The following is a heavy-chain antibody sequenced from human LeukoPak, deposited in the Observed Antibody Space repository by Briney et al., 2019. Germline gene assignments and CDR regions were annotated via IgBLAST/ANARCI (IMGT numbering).Heavy chain of an antibody. D-gene: IGHD3-10*01. CDR1: GYTFTGYY. CDR2: INPNSGGT. V-gene: IGHV1-2*02. Sequence: ASVKVSCKASGYTFTGYYMHWVRQAPGQGLEWMGWINPNSGGTNYAQKFQGRVTMTRDTSISTAYMELSRLRSDDTAVYYCAREHTMVRGGTYYYYYYMDVWGKGTTVTISS. CDR3: AREHTMVRGGTYYYYYYMDV. J-gene: IGHJ6*03.